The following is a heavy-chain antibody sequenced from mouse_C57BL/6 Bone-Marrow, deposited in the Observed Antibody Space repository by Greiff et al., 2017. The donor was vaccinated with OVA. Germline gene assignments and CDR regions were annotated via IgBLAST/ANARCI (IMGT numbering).Heavy chain of an antibody. CDR1: GFTFSDFY. Sequence: EVKLMESGGGLVQSGRSLRLSCATSGFTFSDFYMEWVRQAPGKGLEWIAASRNKANDYTTEYSASVKGRFIVSRDTSQSILYLQMNALRAEDTAIYYCARDALDGYYPFDYWGQGTTLTVSS. CDR2: SRNKANDYTT. V-gene: IGHV7-1*01. J-gene: IGHJ2*01. CDR3: ARDALDGYYPFDY. D-gene: IGHD2-3*01.